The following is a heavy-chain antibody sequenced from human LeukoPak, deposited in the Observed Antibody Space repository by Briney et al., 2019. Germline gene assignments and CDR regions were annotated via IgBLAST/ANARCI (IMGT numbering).Heavy chain of an antibody. CDR3: ASGIPLTGTTIGYYYYMDD. Sequence: GGSLRLSCAVSGITLSNYGMTWVSQAPGKGLEWVAGISDTGGRTNYADSVKGRFTISRDNPKNTLYLQMNSLRAEDTAVYFCASGIPLTGTTIGYYYYMDDWGKGTTVTVSS. V-gene: IGHV3-23*01. J-gene: IGHJ6*03. CDR1: GITLSNYG. CDR2: ISDTGGRT. D-gene: IGHD1-14*01.